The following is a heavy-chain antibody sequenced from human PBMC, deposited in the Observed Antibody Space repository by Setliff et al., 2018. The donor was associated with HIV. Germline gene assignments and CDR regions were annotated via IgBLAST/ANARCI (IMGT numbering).Heavy chain of an antibody. CDR2: VKQDGTET. CDR1: GFRFRSYW. D-gene: IGHD2-21*01. V-gene: IGHV3-7*01. CDR3: ARSHYSRGESFDY. J-gene: IGHJ4*02. Sequence: GGSLRLSCAASGFRFRSYWMSWVRQAPGKGLESVANVKQDGTETLYVDSVKGRFTISRDNANNLVYLQMNSLRAEDTAVYYCARSHYSRGESFDYWGQGTLVTVSS.